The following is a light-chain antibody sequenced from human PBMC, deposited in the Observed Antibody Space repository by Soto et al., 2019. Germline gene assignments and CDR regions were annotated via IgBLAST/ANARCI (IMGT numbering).Light chain of an antibody. J-gene: IGLJ2*01. V-gene: IGLV2-14*01. CDR1: SSDIGGYNH. CDR3: SSYTTSDTLI. CDR2: VDS. Sequence: QSALTQPASVSGSPGRSITISCTGTSSDIGGYNHVSWYQQHPGKAPKLIIYVDSDRPSGVSNRFSGSKSGNTASLTISGLQPEDEADYYCSSYTTSDTLIFGGGTKLTVL.